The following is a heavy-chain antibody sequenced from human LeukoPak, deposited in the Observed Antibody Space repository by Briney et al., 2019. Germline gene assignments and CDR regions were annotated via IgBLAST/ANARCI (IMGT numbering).Heavy chain of an antibody. Sequence: GGSLRLSCAASGFTFSSYAMSWVRQAPGKGLEWVSAISGSGGSTYYADSVKGRFTISRDNSKNTLYLQMNGLRGDDTAVYYCAKVRDTRDWYKDAFDIWGQGTRVTVSS. V-gene: IGHV3-23*01. J-gene: IGHJ3*02. CDR3: AKVRDTRDWYKDAFDI. CDR1: GFTFSSYA. CDR2: ISGSGGST. D-gene: IGHD6-19*01.